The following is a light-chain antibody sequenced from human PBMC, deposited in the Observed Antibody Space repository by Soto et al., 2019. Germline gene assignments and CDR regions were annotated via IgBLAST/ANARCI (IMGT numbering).Light chain of an antibody. Sequence: EIGLTQSPATLSLSPGERATLSCRASQSVSSYLAWYQQKPGQAPRLLIYDASNMATGIPARFSGSGSGTDFTLTISSLEPEDFAVYYCQQRSNWPAGFGQGTKVEIK. J-gene: IGKJ1*01. CDR1: QSVSSY. CDR3: QQRSNWPAG. CDR2: DAS. V-gene: IGKV3-11*01.